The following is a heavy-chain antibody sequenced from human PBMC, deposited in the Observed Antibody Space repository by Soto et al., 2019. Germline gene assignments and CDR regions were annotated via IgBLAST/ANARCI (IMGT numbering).Heavy chain of an antibody. CDR1: GFTFSTCW. J-gene: IGHJ4*02. Sequence: EVQLVESGGGLVQPGGSLRLSCAASGFTFSTCWMMWVRQAPGKGLEWVANINQDGSERYYVDSVKGRFTISRDNAKNSLYXQXXXXXXXXXXXXXCVKDNRGSYWGQGTLVTVSS. D-gene: IGHD3-10*01. CDR3: VKDNRGSY. CDR2: INQDGSER. V-gene: IGHV3-7*01.